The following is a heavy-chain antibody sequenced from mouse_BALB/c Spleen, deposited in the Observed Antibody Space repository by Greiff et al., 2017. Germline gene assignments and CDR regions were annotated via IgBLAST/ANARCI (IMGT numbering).Heavy chain of an antibody. CDR3: ARSPVLRVYFDY. CDR1: GFTFSSFG. J-gene: IGHJ2*01. V-gene: IGHV5-17*02. CDR2: ISSGSSTI. D-gene: IGHD1-1*01. Sequence: EVMLVESGGGLVQPGGSRKLSCAASGFTFSSFGMHWVRQAPEKGLEWVAYISSGSSTIYYADTVKGRFTISRDNPKNTLFLQMTSLRSEDTAMYYCARSPVLRVYFDYWGQGTTLTVSS.